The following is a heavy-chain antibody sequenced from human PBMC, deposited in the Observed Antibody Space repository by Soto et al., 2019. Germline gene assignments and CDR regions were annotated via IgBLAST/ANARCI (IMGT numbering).Heavy chain of an antibody. CDR3: ARDPHRYCSSSSCPSGGALDF. CDR2: IHYTGST. D-gene: IGHD2-2*01. CDR1: GGSISSYY. J-gene: IGHJ3*01. V-gene: IGHV4-59*01. Sequence: PSETLSLTCTVSGGSISSYYWSWIRQPPGKGLEWIGYIHYTGSTNYNPSLKSRVTISVGTSKSQVFLKLRSVIAADTAVYYCARDPHRYCSSSSCPSGGALDFWGQGTVVTVSS.